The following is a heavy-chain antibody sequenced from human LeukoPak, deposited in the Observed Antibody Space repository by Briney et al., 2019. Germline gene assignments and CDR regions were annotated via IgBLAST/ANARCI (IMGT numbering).Heavy chain of an antibody. CDR2: ISSSSSYI. CDR3: ARAGFYDFWSGYSDAFDI. Sequence: SGGSLRLSCAASGFTFSSYSMNWVRQAPGKGLEWVSSISSSSSYIYYADSVKGRFTISRDNAKNSLYLQMNSLRAEDTAVYYCARAGFYDFWSGYSDAFDIWGQGTMVTVSS. V-gene: IGHV3-21*01. D-gene: IGHD3-3*01. CDR1: GFTFSSYS. J-gene: IGHJ3*02.